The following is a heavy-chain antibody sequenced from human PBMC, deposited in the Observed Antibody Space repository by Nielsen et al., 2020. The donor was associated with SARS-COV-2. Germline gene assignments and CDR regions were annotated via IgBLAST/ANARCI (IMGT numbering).Heavy chain of an antibody. V-gene: IGHV1-2*06. J-gene: IGHJ6*02. D-gene: IGHD3/OR15-3a*01. CDR2: INPYSGGT. Sequence: ASVKVSCKASGYTFTDYYTHWVRQAPGQGLEWMGRINPYSGGTNYAQKFQGTVTMTRDASISTVYMELTSDDTAVYYCARARATIFGLVMSYGMDVWGQGTTVAASS. CDR1: GYTFTDYY. CDR3: ARARATIFGLVMSYGMDV.